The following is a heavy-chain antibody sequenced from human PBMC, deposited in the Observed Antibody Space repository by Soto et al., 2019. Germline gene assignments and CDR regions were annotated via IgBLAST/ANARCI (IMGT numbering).Heavy chain of an antibody. CDR1: GGTFNSFS. Sequence: QVQLVQSGAEVKTPGSSVKVSCKASGGTFNSFSIDWVRQAPGQGLERMGGIIPMSGRPNYAQRFQGRVTFSADKSTNSVYMELNRLTHEDTAVYYCTRSGRQSANWFDPWCQGTLVTVSS. V-gene: IGHV1-69*06. CDR2: IIPMSGRP. J-gene: IGHJ5*02. D-gene: IGHD5-12*01. CDR3: TRSGRQSANWFDP.